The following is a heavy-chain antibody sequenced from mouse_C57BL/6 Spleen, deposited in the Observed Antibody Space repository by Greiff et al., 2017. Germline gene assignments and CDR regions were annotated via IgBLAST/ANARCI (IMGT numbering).Heavy chain of an antibody. J-gene: IGHJ4*01. Sequence: QVQLQQPGAELVKPGASVKMSCKASGYTFTSYWITWVKQRPGQGLEWIGDIYPGSGSTNYNEKFKSKATLTVYTSSSTAYMQLSSLTSEDSAVYYCARGYSNSGYYYAMDYWGQGTSVTVST. CDR3: ARGYSNSGYYYAMDY. CDR1: GYTFTSYW. V-gene: IGHV1-55*01. D-gene: IGHD2-5*01. CDR2: IYPGSGST.